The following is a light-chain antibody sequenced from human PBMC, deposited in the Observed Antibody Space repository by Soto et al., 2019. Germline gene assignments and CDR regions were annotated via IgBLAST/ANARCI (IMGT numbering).Light chain of an antibody. J-gene: IGLJ1*01. Sequence: QSVLTQPPSASGTPGQRVTISCSGSSSDVGSNTVNWYQQFPGAAPKLLIYSNDQRPSGVPDRFSASKSGTSASLAISGLQSEDEADYYCATWDDSLFGHVFGTGTKVT. V-gene: IGLV1-44*01. CDR2: SND. CDR3: ATWDDSLFGHV. CDR1: SSDVGSNT.